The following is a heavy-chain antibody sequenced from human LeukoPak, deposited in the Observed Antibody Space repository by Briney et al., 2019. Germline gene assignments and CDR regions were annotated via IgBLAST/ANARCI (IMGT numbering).Heavy chain of an antibody. V-gene: IGHV4-38-2*02. CDR2: IYHSGST. CDR3: ARGGIAAADY. CDR1: GYSISSGYY. J-gene: IGHJ4*02. Sequence: KTSETLSLTCTVSGYSISSGYYWGWIRQPPGKGLEWIGSIYHSGSTYYNPSLKSRVTISVDTSKNQFSLKLSSVTAAGTAVYYCARGGIAAADYWGQGTLVTVSS. D-gene: IGHD6-13*01.